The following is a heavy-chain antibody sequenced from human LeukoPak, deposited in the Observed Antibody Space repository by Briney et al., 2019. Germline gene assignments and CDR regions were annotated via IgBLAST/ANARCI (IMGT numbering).Heavy chain of an antibody. V-gene: IGHV5-51*01. CDR2: IYPGDSDT. D-gene: IGHD6-19*01. CDR1: GYSFTSYW. CDR3: ARQERSGYRSSGWYYVDY. J-gene: IGHJ4*02. Sequence: GESLKISCKGSGYSFTSYWIGWVRQMPGKGLEWKGIIYPGDSDTRYSPSFQGQVTISADKSISTAYLQWSSLKASDTAMYYCARQERSGYRSSGWYYVDYWGQGTLVTVSS.